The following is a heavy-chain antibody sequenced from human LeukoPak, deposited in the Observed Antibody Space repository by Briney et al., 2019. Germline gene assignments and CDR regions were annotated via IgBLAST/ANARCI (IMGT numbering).Heavy chain of an antibody. D-gene: IGHD5-18*01. CDR2: INHSGGT. Sequence: SETLSLTCAVYGGSFSGYYWSWIRQPPGKGLEWIGEINHSGGTNYNPSLKSRVTISVDTSKNQFSLKLSSVTAADTAVYYCARYFGKYRLYYFDYWGQGTLVTVSS. CDR3: ARYFGKYRLYYFDY. J-gene: IGHJ4*02. V-gene: IGHV4-34*01. CDR1: GGSFSGYY.